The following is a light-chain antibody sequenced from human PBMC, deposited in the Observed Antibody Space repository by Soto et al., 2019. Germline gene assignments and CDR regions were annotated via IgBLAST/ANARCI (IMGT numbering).Light chain of an antibody. Sequence: DIQMTQSPSTLSASVGDRVTITCRASQSINTWLAWYQHKPGKAPKLLIFDASSLERGVPSRFSGSGSGTEFTLTISSLQPDDFATYYCQQYNSSSLTCGGGTKVEIK. CDR2: DAS. V-gene: IGKV1-5*01. CDR1: QSINTW. CDR3: QQYNSSSLT. J-gene: IGKJ4*01.